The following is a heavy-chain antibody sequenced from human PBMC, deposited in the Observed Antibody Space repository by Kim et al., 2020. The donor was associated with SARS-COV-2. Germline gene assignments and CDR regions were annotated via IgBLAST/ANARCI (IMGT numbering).Heavy chain of an antibody. D-gene: IGHD3-16*02. J-gene: IGHJ4*02. V-gene: IGHV3-30*04. CDR3: ARELSDYVWGSYRYDGTFDY. Sequence: GGSLRLSCAASGFTFSSYAMHWVRQAPGKGLEWVAVISYDGSNKYYADSVKGRFTISRDNSKNTLYLQMNSLRAEDTAVYYCARELSDYVWGSYRYDGTFDYWGQGTLVTVSS. CDR1: GFTFSSYA. CDR2: ISYDGSNK.